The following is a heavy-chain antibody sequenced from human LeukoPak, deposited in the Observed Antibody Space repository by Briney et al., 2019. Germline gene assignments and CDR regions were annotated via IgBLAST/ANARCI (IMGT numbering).Heavy chain of an antibody. J-gene: IGHJ3*02. CDR1: GYTFTGYY. CDR2: INPNSGGT. Sequence: ASVKVSCKASGYTFTGYYMHWVRQAPGQGLEWMGWINPNSGGTNYAQKFQGRVTMTRDTSISTAYMELSRLRSDDTAVYYCARVYYYDTDAFDIWSQGTMVTVSS. D-gene: IGHD3-22*01. CDR3: ARVYYYDTDAFDI. V-gene: IGHV1-2*02.